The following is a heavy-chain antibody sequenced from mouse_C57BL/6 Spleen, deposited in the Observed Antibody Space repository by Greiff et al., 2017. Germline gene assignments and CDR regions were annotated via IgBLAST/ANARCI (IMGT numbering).Heavy chain of an antibody. CDR1: GYSFTDYN. J-gene: IGHJ4*01. D-gene: IGHD1-1*01. CDR2: INPNYGTT. V-gene: IGHV1-39*01. CDR3: ARATTIVAQCYYAMDD. Sequence: VQLQQSGPELVKPGASVKISCKASGYSFTDYNMNWVKQSHGNSLEWIGVINPNYGTTSYNQKFKGKATLTVDQSSSSAYMPLNSLTSEDSAVYYCARATTIVAQCYYAMDDWGQGTSGTVSS.